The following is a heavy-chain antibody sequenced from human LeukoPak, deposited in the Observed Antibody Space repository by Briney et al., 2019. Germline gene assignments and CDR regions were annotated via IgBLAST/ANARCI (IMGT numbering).Heavy chain of an antibody. J-gene: IGHJ4*02. CDR1: GFTFSSYS. V-gene: IGHV3-21*01. Sequence: PGGSLRLSCAASGFTFSSYSMNWVRQAPGKGLEWVSSISSSSSYIYCADSVKGRFTISRDNAKNSLYLQMNSLRAEDTAVYYCARDIPEQWRPFDYWGQGTLVTVSS. D-gene: IGHD6-19*01. CDR3: ARDIPEQWRPFDY. CDR2: ISSSSSYI.